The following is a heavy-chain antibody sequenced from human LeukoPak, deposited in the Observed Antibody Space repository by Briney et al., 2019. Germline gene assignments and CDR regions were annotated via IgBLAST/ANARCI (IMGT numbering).Heavy chain of an antibody. D-gene: IGHD3-22*01. CDR3: ARKHHYYDSSGYLLLGGMDV. CDR2: MSPNSGNT. J-gene: IGHJ6*02. V-gene: IGHV1-8*01. CDR1: GYTFTSYD. Sequence: ASMKVSCKASGYTFTSYDINWVRQATGQGLEWMGWMSPNSGNTGYAQKFQGRVTMTRSTSMSTAYMELSSLRSEDTAVYYCARKHHYYDSSGYLLLGGMDVWGQGTTVTVSS.